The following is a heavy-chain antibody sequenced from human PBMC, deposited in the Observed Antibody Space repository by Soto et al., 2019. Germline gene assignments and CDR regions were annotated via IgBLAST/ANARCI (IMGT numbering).Heavy chain of an antibody. CDR3: ARGLGSGWYGGNWFDP. D-gene: IGHD6-19*01. V-gene: IGHV1-8*02. J-gene: IGHJ5*02. CDR1: GGTLTNYA. Sequence: ASVKVSCKASGGTLTNYAFSWVRQAPGQGLEWMGWMNPNSGNTGYAQKFQGRVTMTRNTSISTAYMELSSLRSEDTAVYYCARGLGSGWYGGNWFDPWGQGTLVTVSS. CDR2: MNPNSGNT.